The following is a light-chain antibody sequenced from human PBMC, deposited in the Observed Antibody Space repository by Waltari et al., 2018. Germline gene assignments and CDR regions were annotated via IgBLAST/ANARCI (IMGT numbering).Light chain of an antibody. V-gene: IGKV3-20*01. Sequence: EIVLTQSPGTLSLSPGERATLSCRASQSVSSSYLAWYQQKPGQAPRLLTYGASSRATGIPDRFSGSGSGTDFTLTISRLEPEDFVVYYCQQYGSSPRTFGQGTKVEIK. CDR1: QSVSSSY. CDR2: GAS. J-gene: IGKJ1*01. CDR3: QQYGSSPRT.